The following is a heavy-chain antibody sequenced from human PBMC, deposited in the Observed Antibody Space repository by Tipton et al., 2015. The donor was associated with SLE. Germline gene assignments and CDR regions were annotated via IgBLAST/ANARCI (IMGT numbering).Heavy chain of an antibody. Sequence: LRLSCAVSGYSISSGYYWGWIRQPPGKGLEWIGTIYHSGSTYYNASLKSRITISIDTSKNQFSLKLSSVTAADTAVYYCASYSSSYFDYWGQGTLVTVSS. D-gene: IGHD6-6*01. V-gene: IGHV4-38-2*01. CDR3: ASYSSSYFDY. CDR1: GYSISSGYY. J-gene: IGHJ4*02. CDR2: IYHSGST.